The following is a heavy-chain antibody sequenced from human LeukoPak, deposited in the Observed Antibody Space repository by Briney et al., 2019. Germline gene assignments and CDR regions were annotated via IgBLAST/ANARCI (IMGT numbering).Heavy chain of an antibody. CDR1: GFTFSSYA. J-gene: IGHJ4*02. CDR3: ATPPKGSTNGY. CDR2: ISYDGSNK. Sequence: PGRSLRLSCAASGFTFSSYAMHWVRQAPGKGLEWGAVISYDGSNKYYADSVKGRFTISRDNSKNTLYLQMNSLRAEDTAVYYCATPPKGSTNGYWGQGTLVTVSS. D-gene: IGHD2-2*01. V-gene: IGHV3-30-3*01.